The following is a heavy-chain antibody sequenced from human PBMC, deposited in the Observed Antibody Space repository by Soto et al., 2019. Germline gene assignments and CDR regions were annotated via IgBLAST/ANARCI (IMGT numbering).Heavy chain of an antibody. V-gene: IGHV3-23*01. Sequence: GSLRLSCAASGFTFSSYAMSWVRQAPGKGLEWVSAISGSGGSTYYADSVKGRFTISRDNSKNTLYLQMNSLRAEDTAVYYCAKVNTMVRGVTDAFDIWGQGTMVTVSS. CDR2: ISGSGGST. CDR1: GFTFSSYA. CDR3: AKVNTMVRGVTDAFDI. J-gene: IGHJ3*02. D-gene: IGHD3-10*01.